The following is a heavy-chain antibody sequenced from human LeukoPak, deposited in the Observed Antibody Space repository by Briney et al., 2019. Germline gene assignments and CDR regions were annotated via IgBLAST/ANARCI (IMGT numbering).Heavy chain of an antibody. V-gene: IGHV4-61*01. CDR3: ARGPYLDC. CDR1: GGSVSSSSYY. CDR2: IYYSGST. Sequence: SETLSLTWTVSGGSVSSSSYYWSWIRQPPGKGLEWIGYIYYSGSTNYNPSLESRVTISVDTSNDRFSLKLSSVTAADTAVYYCARGPYLDCWGQGTLVTVSS. J-gene: IGHJ4*02.